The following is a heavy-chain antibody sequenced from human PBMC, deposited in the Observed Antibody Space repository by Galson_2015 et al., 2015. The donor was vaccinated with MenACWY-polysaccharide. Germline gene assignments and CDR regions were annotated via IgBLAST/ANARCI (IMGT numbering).Heavy chain of an antibody. V-gene: IGHV3-23*01. CDR1: GFTFTSYA. J-gene: IGHJ5*02. CDR3: AKDSTDFWSVAGRFDH. Sequence: WSLRLSCAASGFTFTSYAMSWVRQAPGKGLEWVSAIRSSGTNTYYADSVKGRFTISRDNSKNTLYLQMNSLRAEDTTVYYCAKDSTDFWSVAGRFDHWGQGTLVTVSS. CDR2: IRSSGTNT. D-gene: IGHD3-3*01.